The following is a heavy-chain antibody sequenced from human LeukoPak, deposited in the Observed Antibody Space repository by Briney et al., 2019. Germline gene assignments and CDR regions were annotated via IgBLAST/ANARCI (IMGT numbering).Heavy chain of an antibody. V-gene: IGHV3-23*01. CDR3: AKAHSSSWYYFGD. CDR2: ISGRGDST. CDR1: GFTFRSYA. J-gene: IGHJ4*02. Sequence: SGGSLRLSCAASGFTFRSYAMSWVRQAPGKGLEWVSVISGRGDSTHYADSVKGRFTISRDNSKNTLYMQMNSLRAEDTALYYCAKAHSSSWYYFGDWGQGALVIVSS. D-gene: IGHD6-13*01.